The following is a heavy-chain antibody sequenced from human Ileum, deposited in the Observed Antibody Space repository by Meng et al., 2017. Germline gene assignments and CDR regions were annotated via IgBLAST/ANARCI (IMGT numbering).Heavy chain of an antibody. J-gene: IGHJ4*02. Sequence: QVERQECGPGPVTPSGARSLTCAFSGGSYVSCTWWSWVRQPPGKGLQWIGEFHPGSGATYNPSLKARVTISVDTSMQQFSLQLTSVTAADTAVYYCAKNGAYCLESWGQGTLVTVSS. V-gene: IGHV4-4*02. D-gene: IGHD2-21*01. CDR1: GGSYVSCTW. CDR3: AKNGAYCLES. CDR2: FHPGSGA.